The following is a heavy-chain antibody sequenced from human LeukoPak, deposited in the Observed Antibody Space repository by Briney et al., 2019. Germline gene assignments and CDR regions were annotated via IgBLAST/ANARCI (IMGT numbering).Heavy chain of an antibody. Sequence: SETLSLTCTVSGGSISSYYWSWIRQPPGKGLEWIGEINHSGSTNYNPSLKSRVTISVDTSKNQFSLKLSSVTAADTAVYYCARPYYYDSSGYYFYWGQGTLVTVSS. V-gene: IGHV4-34*01. CDR3: ARPYYYDSSGYYFY. D-gene: IGHD3-22*01. CDR2: INHSGST. CDR1: GGSISSYY. J-gene: IGHJ4*02.